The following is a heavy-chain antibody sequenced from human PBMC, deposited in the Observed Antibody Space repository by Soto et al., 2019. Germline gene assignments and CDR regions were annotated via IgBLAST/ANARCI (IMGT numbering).Heavy chain of an antibody. V-gene: IGHV3-30-3*01. CDR1: GFTFSSYA. J-gene: IGHJ4*02. CDR2: ISYDGSNK. Sequence: QVQLVESGGGVVQPGRSLRLSCAASGFTFSSYAMHWVRQAPGKGLEWVAVISYDGSNKYYADSVKGRFTISRDDSKNPLDLQMNSLRTEDTAVYYCSSPLYSGSYSDYYFEDWGQGTLVTVSS. CDR3: SSPLYSGSYSDYYFED. D-gene: IGHD1-26*01.